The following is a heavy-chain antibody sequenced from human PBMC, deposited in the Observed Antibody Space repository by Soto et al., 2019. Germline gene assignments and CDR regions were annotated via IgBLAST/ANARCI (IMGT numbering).Heavy chain of an antibody. D-gene: IGHD1-26*01. J-gene: IGHJ6*02. CDR3: ASDLVGASDSYGLDV. CDR2: IWHDGNNK. V-gene: IGHV3-33*08. Sequence: PGGSLRLSCAASGFTLTTYGMHWVRQAPGKGLEWVAIIWHDGNNKYYADSVRGRFIISRDNSKNRLYLQMNSLRAEDTAVYYCASDLVGASDSYGLDVWGQGTPVTVSS. CDR1: GFTLTTYG.